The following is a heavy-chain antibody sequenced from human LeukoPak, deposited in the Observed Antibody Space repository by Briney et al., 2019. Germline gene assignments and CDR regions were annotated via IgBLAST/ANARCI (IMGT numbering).Heavy chain of an antibody. J-gene: IGHJ4*02. CDR3: ARASSTSCYDY. CDR1: GFTFSSYS. V-gene: IGHV3-21*01. CDR2: ISSSSYI. D-gene: IGHD2-2*01. Sequence: GGSLRLSCAASGFTFSSYSMNWVRQAPGKGLEWVSSISSSSYIYYADSVKGRFTISGDNAKNSLYLQMNSLRAEDTAVYYSARASSTSCYDYWGQGTLATVSS.